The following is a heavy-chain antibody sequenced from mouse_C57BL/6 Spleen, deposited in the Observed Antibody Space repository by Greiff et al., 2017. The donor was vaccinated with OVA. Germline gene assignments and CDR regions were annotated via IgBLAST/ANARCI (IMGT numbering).Heavy chain of an antibody. CDR2: IYPGDGDT. Sequence: VMLVESGPELVKPGASVKISCKASGYAFSSSWMNWVKQRPGKGLEWIGRIYPGDGDTNYNGKFKGKATLTADKSSSTAYMQLSSLTSEDSAVYFCARSSGYDYFDYWGQGTTLTVSS. D-gene: IGHD3-2*02. V-gene: IGHV1-82*01. CDR3: ARSSGYDYFDY. CDR1: GYAFSSSW. J-gene: IGHJ2*01.